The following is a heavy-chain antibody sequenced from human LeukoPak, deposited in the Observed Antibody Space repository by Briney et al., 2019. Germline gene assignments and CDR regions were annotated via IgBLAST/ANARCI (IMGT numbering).Heavy chain of an antibody. D-gene: IGHD6-19*01. Sequence: SQTLSLTCAVSGGSISSGGYSWSWIRQSPGMGLDWIGYIYYSGSTNYNPSLKSRVTVSVDTSKNQFSLKLSSVTAADTAVYYCARHGGPGYSSGWYSWFDPWGQGMLVTVSS. CDR3: ARHGGPGYSSGWYSWFDP. J-gene: IGHJ5*02. CDR2: IYYSGST. V-gene: IGHV4-61*08. CDR1: GGSISSGGYS.